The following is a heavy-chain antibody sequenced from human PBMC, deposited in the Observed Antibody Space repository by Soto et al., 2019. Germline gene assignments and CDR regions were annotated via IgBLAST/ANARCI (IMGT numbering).Heavy chain of an antibody. CDR2: ISGSGGST. D-gene: IGHD5-18*01. V-gene: IGHV3-23*01. Sequence: GGSLRLSCAASGFTFSSYAMSWVRQAPGKGLEWVSAISGSGGSTYYADSVKGRFTISRDNSKNTLYLQMNSLRAEDTAVYYCAKDPNRGYSYGRDYWGQGTLVTVS. CDR3: AKDPNRGYSYGRDY. J-gene: IGHJ4*02. CDR1: GFTFSSYA.